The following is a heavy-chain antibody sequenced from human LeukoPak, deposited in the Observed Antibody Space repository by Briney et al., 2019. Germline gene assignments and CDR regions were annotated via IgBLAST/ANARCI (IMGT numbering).Heavy chain of an antibody. Sequence: KPPETLSLTCTVSGGSISSYYWSWIRQPPGKGLEWIGYIYYSGSTNYNPSLKSRVTISVDTSKNQFSLKLSSVTAADTAVYYCARGIRIHYDFWSGYYLPYYFDYWGQGTLVTVSS. J-gene: IGHJ4*02. D-gene: IGHD3-3*01. CDR1: GGSISSYY. CDR2: IYYSGST. CDR3: ARGIRIHYDFWSGYYLPYYFDY. V-gene: IGHV4-59*01.